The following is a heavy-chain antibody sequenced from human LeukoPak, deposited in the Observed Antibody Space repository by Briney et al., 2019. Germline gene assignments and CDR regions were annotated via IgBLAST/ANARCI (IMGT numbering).Heavy chain of an antibody. Sequence: ASVKVSCKASGYTFTGYYMHWVRQAPGQGLEWMGWINPNSGGTNYAQKFQGWVTMTRDTSISTAYMELSRLRSDDTAVYYCARDSSGYYRSDYYGMDVWGQGTTVTVSS. V-gene: IGHV1-2*04. CDR2: INPNSGGT. CDR3: ARDSSGYYRSDYYGMDV. J-gene: IGHJ6*02. CDR1: GYTFTGYY. D-gene: IGHD3-22*01.